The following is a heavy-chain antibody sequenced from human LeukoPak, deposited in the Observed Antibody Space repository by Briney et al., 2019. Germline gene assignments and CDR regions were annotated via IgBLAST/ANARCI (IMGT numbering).Heavy chain of an antibody. D-gene: IGHD1-26*01. CDR1: GGTFSSYA. CDR3: ARDGERNSGSYRN. CDR2: INPSGGST. Sequence: ASVKVSCKASGGTFSSYAISWVRQAPGQGLEWMGIINPSGGSTSYAQKFQGRVTMTRDTSTSTVYMELSSLRSEDTAVYYCARDGERNSGSYRNWGQGTLVTVSS. V-gene: IGHV1-46*01. J-gene: IGHJ4*02.